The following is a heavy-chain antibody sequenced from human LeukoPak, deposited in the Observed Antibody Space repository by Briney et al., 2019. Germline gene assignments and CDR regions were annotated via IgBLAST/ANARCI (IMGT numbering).Heavy chain of an antibody. D-gene: IGHD6-19*01. CDR3: ARGGSYTTGWYADY. Sequence: SVKVSFKASGGTFINYDIAWVRQAPGQGREWMGGIIPAFGRADYAEKFRDRITITADETTSTAYMEVRSLTSEDTAVYYCARGGSYTTGWYADYWGQGTQVAVSS. J-gene: IGHJ4*02. CDR1: GGTFINYD. CDR2: IIPAFGRA. V-gene: IGHV1-69*01.